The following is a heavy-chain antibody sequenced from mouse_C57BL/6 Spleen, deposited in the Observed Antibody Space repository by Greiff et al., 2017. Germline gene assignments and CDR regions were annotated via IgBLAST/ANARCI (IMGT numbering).Heavy chain of an antibody. Sequence: QVQLQQPGAELVRPGSSVKLSCKASGYTFTSYWMHWVKQRPIQGLEWIGNIDPSDSETHYNQKFKDKATLTVDKSSSTAYTQLSSLTSEDSAVXYCVRGFYYDYYFDYWGQGTTLTVSS. CDR3: VRGFYYDYYFDY. CDR2: IDPSDSET. CDR1: GYTFTSYW. D-gene: IGHD2-4*01. J-gene: IGHJ2*01. V-gene: IGHV1-52*01.